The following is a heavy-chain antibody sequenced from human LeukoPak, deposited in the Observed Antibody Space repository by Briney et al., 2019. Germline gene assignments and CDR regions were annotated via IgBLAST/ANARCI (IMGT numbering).Heavy chain of an antibody. Sequence: PGESLKISCKGSGYSLTTYWIGWVRQMPGKGLEWMGIIYPDDSDTRYSPSFQGQVTISADKSISTAYLQWSSLKALDTAMYYCASDYSSNWYGGVDYWGQGTLVTVSS. CDR1: GYSLTTYW. CDR3: ASDYSSNWYGGVDY. J-gene: IGHJ4*02. D-gene: IGHD6-13*01. V-gene: IGHV5-51*01. CDR2: IYPDDSDT.